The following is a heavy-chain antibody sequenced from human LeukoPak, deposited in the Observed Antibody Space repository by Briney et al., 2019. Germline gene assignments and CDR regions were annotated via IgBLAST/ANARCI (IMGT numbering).Heavy chain of an antibody. CDR2: IYYSGST. D-gene: IGHD5-18*01. Sequence: SETLSLTCTVSGGSISSYYWSWIRQPPGKGLEWIGYIYYSGSTNYNPSLKSRVTISVDTSKNQFSLKLSSVTAADTAVYYCARGETNTAMGGYYYYYMDVWGKGTTVTVSS. CDR3: ARGETNTAMGGYYYYYMDV. CDR1: GGSISSYY. V-gene: IGHV4-59*01. J-gene: IGHJ6*03.